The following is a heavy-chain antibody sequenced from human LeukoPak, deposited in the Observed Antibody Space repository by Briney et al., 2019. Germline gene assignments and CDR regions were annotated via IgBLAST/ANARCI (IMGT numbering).Heavy chain of an antibody. D-gene: IGHD3-22*01. CDR2: IRSSGSPI. Sequence: GGSLRLSCVASAFTFSSYEMNWVRQAPGKGLEWISHIRSSGSPIYYADSVKGRFTISRDNAKNSLYLQMNSLRAEDTAVYYCARSEVNTFDSWGQGTMVTVSS. CDR1: AFTFSSYE. V-gene: IGHV3-48*03. CDR3: ARSEVNTFDS. J-gene: IGHJ3*02.